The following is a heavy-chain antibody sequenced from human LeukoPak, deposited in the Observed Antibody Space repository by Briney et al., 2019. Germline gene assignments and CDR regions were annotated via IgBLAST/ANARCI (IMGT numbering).Heavy chain of an antibody. D-gene: IGHD2-2*01. V-gene: IGHV3-21*01. Sequence: GGSLRLSCAASGFTFSSYSMNWVRQAPGKGLEWVSSISSSSSYIYYADSVKGRFTISRDNAKNSLYLQMNSLRAEDTAVYYCARARLPAAGRGSIVVVPAATNWFDPWGQGTLVTVSS. CDR3: ARARLPAAGRGSIVVVPAATNWFDP. J-gene: IGHJ5*02. CDR1: GFTFSSYS. CDR2: ISSSSSYI.